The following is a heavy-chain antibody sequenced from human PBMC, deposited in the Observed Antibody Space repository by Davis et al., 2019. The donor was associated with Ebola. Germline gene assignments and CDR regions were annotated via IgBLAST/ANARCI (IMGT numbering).Heavy chain of an antibody. Sequence: PSETLSLTCAVSGYSISSGYYWGWIRQPPGKGLEWIGSIYHSGSTYYNPSLKSRVTISVDTSKNQFSLKLSSVTAADTAVYYCARGSSGWYYFDYWGQGTLVTVSS. CDR1: GYSISSGYY. D-gene: IGHD6-19*01. CDR3: ARGSSGWYYFDY. V-gene: IGHV4-38-2*01. CDR2: IYHSGST. J-gene: IGHJ4*02.